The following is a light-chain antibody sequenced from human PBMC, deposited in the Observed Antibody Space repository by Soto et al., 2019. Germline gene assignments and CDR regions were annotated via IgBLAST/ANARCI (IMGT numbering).Light chain of an antibody. V-gene: IGKV3-15*01. Sequence: EIVITQSPATLSASPGERATLSCRASQSVSSNLAWYQQKPGQAPRLLIYGASTRATGIPARFSDSGSGTEFTLTISSLQSEDFAVYYCQHYNNWPPITFGQGTRLEIK. CDR3: QHYNNWPPIT. J-gene: IGKJ5*01. CDR2: GAS. CDR1: QSVSSN.